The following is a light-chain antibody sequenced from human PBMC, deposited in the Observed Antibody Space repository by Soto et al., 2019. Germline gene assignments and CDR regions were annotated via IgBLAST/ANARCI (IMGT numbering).Light chain of an antibody. CDR3: AAWADSLNLYV. V-gene: IGLV1-44*01. CDR1: SSNIGSNT. CDR2: SNN. Sequence: QSVLTQPPSASGTPGRRVTISCSGISSNIGSNTVNWYQHLPGTAPKLLIYSNNQRPSGVPDRFSGSKSGTSASLAISGLESEDEADYYCAAWADSLNLYVFGNGTKLTV. J-gene: IGLJ1*01.